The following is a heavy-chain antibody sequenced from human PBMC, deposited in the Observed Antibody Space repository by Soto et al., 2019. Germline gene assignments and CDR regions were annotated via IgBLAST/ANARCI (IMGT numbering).Heavy chain of an antibody. CDR1: GGSISSGGYF. CDR2: ISYSGTT. Sequence: QVQLQESGPGLVKPSQTLSLTCTVSGGSISSGGYFWSWIRQHPGKGLEWIGCISYSGTTHYNPSLKSRVTISVDTSKNQFSLKVSSGTAADTAVYYCARGFPPFDYWGQGTLVTVSS. J-gene: IGHJ4*02. D-gene: IGHD3-10*01. CDR3: ARGFPPFDY. V-gene: IGHV4-31*03.